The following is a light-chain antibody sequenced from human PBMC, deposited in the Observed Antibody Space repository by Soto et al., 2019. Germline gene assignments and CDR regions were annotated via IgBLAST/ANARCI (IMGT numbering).Light chain of an antibody. CDR3: GAYDSSLSAVL. CDR2: DNN. J-gene: IGLJ2*01. Sequence: QSVLTQPPSVSAAPGQKVTISCSGSSSNIGSNSVSWYQHLPGTAPKVLIYDNNNRPSGIPDRFSGSRSGTSATLDITGPQAGDEAYYYCGAYDSSLSAVLFGGGTK. CDR1: SSNIGSNS. V-gene: IGLV1-51*01.